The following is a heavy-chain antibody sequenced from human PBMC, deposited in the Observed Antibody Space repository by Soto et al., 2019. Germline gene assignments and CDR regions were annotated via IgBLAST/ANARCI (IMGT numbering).Heavy chain of an antibody. Sequence: QVQLVESGGGVVQPGRSLRLSCAASGFTFSSYAMHWVRQAPGKGLEWVAVMSYDGSNKYYADSVKGRFTISRDNSKNTLYLQMNSLRAEDTAVYYCARDKSPYISGWHNRHFDYWCPGTLGTGSS. CDR1: GFTFSSYA. CDR2: MSYDGSNK. J-gene: IGHJ4*02. CDR3: ARDKSPYISGWHNRHFDY. V-gene: IGHV3-30-3*01. D-gene: IGHD6-19*01.